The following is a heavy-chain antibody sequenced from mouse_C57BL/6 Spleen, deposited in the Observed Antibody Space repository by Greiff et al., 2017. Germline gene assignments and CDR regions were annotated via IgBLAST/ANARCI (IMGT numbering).Heavy chain of an antibody. CDR2: IDPSDSYT. CDR1: GYTFTSYW. CDR3: ARRYDDV. J-gene: IGHJ1*03. Sequence: QVHVKQPGAELVMPGASVKLSCKASGYTFTSYWMHWVKQRPGQGLEWIGEIDPSDSYTNYNQKFKGKSTLTVDKSSSTAYMQLSSLTSEDSAVYYYARRYDDVWGTRTTVTVSS. V-gene: IGHV1-69*01.